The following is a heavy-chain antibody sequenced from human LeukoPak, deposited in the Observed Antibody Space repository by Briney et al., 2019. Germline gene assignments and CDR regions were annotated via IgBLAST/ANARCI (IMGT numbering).Heavy chain of an antibody. CDR1: GFTHSSHA. V-gene: IGHV3-64*01. Sequence: GGPLTLPCAASGFTHSSHAKHGPRQAPGKAREYVSAISSNGGSTWYANSVKGRFTISRDNSKNTLYLQMGSLRAEDMAVYYCARALGYCSSTSCFNNWFDPWGQGTLVTVSS. J-gene: IGHJ5*02. D-gene: IGHD2-2*01. CDR3: ARALGYCSSTSCFNNWFDP. CDR2: ISSNGGST.